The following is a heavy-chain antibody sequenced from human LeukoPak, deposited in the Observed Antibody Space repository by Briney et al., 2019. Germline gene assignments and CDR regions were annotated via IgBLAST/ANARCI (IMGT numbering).Heavy chain of an antibody. J-gene: IGHJ6*03. CDR1: GGSFSGYY. CDR3: AREVVNPYYHYYYMDV. V-gene: IGHV4-34*01. CDR2: INHSGST. D-gene: IGHD3-22*01. Sequence: SSETLSLTCAVYGGSFSGYYWSWIRQPPGKGLEWIGEINHSGSTNYNPSLKSRVTISVDTSKNQFSLKLSSVTAADTAVYYCAREVVNPYYHYYYMDVWGKGTTVTVSS.